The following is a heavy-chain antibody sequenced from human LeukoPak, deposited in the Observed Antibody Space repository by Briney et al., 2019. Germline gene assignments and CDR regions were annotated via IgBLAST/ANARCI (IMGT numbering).Heavy chain of an antibody. CDR2: INPSGGST. D-gene: IGHD3-22*01. CDR3: ARDNRLGSSGYSTHFDH. V-gene: IGHV1-46*01. Sequence: GASVKVSCKASGYTFTSYYMHWVRQAPGQGLEWMGIINPSGGSTSYAQKFQGRVTMTRDMSTSTVYMELSSLRSEDTAVYYCARDNRLGSSGYSTHFDHWGQGTLVTVSS. CDR1: GYTFTSYY. J-gene: IGHJ4*02.